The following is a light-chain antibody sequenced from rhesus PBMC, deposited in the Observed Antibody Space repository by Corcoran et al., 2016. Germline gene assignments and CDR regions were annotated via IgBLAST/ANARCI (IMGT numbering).Light chain of an antibody. CDR2: EVS. V-gene: IGLV2-32*01. J-gene: IGLJ1*01. Sequence: QAALTQPRSVSGSPGQSVTIYCTGTSSDIGGYNYVSWYQQHPGTAPKLMIYEVSKRPSGVSDRFSGPKSGKTASLTISGLQAEDEADYYCCSYAGSYTFIFGAGTRLTVL. CDR3: CSYAGSYTFI. CDR1: SSDIGGYNY.